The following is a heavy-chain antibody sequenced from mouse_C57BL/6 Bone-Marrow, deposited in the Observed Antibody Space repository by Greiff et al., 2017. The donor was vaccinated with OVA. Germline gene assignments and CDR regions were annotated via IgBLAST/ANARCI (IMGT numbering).Heavy chain of an antibody. J-gene: IGHJ4*01. CDR1: GFTFSDYG. Sequence: EVKVEESGGGLVKPGGSLKLSCAASGFTFSDYGMHWVRQAPEKGLEWVAYISSGSSTIYYADTVKGRFTISRDNAKNTLFLQMTSLRSEDTAMYYCARSYGSSYPYYAMDYWGQGTSVTVSS. D-gene: IGHD1-1*01. V-gene: IGHV5-17*01. CDR3: ARSYGSSYPYYAMDY. CDR2: ISSGSSTI.